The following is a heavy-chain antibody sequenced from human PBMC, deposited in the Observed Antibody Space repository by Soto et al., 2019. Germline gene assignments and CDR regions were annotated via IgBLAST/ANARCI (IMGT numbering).Heavy chain of an antibody. D-gene: IGHD2-2*02. CDR1: GYTFRKYG. V-gene: IGHV1-18*04. CDR2: IGVYNGKT. CDR3: SRARYCTSPSCYNHYYYGMDI. Sequence: QEQLVQSGGEVKKPGASVRVSCKASGYTFRKYGITWVRQAPGQGLEWMGWIGVYNGKTNYARKLQGRVIMTADTSASTAYMELRSLRSDDTAVYYCSRARYCTSPSCYNHYYYGMDIW. J-gene: IGHJ6*01.